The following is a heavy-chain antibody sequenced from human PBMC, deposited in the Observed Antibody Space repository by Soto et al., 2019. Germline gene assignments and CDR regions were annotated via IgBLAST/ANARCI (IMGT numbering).Heavy chain of an antibody. CDR1: GFSLSTSGVG. J-gene: IGHJ6*02. D-gene: IGHD5-18*01. CDR3: ARHVDTAMGNSSSWKLVSRGMEG. Sequence: QITLKESGPTLVKPTQTLTLTCTFSGFSLSTSGVGVGWIRQPPGKALEWLALIYWDDDKRYSPSLKSTLTTPMDTSKSQVVLTMTNMDPVDTATYYCARHVDTAMGNSSSWKLVSRGMEGRGQGTTVSVSS. V-gene: IGHV2-5*02. CDR2: IYWDDDK.